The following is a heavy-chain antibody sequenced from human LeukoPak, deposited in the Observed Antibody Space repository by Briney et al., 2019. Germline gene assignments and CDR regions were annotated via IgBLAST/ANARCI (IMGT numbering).Heavy chain of an antibody. CDR2: INSDGSWT. Sequence: GGSLRLSCAASGRYWMHWVRQAPGKGLVWVSHINSDGSWTSYADSVKGRFTISKDNAKNTVYLQMSNLRVEDTAVYYCVSSYGTYWGRGTLVTVSS. V-gene: IGHV3-74*01. J-gene: IGHJ4*02. D-gene: IGHD3-10*01. CDR1: GRYW. CDR3: VSSYGTY.